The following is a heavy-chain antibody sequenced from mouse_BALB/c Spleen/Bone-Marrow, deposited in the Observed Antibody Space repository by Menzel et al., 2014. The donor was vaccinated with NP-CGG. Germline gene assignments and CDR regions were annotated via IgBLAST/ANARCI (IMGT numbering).Heavy chain of an antibody. D-gene: IGHD5-1-1*01. Sequence: EVQLQQSGAELVKPGASVKLSCTVSGFNIKDTYMHWVKQRPEQGLEWIGRIDPANGNTKYDPKFQGKATITADTSSNTAYLQLSSLTSEDTAVYYCARWIPLAYWGQGTLVTISA. CDR3: ARWIPLAY. J-gene: IGHJ3*01. CDR2: IDPANGNT. CDR1: GFNIKDTY. V-gene: IGHV14-3*02.